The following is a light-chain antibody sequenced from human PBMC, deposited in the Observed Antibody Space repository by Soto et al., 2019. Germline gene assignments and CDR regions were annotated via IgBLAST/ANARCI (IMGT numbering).Light chain of an antibody. CDR1: QSVSSSY. CDR2: GAS. V-gene: IGKV3-20*01. CDR3: QQYGSSLVT. J-gene: IGKJ5*01. Sequence: EIVLTQSPGTLSLSPGERATLSCRASQSVSSSYLAWYQQKPGQAPRLLIYGASSRATGIPDRFSGSGSGTDFALTISRLVPEDFAGYYCQQYGSSLVTLGQGTRLEIK.